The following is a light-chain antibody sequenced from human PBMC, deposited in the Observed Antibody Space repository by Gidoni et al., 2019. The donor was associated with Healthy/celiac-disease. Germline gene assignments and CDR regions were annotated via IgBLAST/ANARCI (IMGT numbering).Light chain of an antibody. V-gene: IGLV2-8*01. CDR3: SSYAGSNMGV. Sequence: QSALTQPPSASGSPGPSVTISCTGTSSDVGGYNYVSWYQQHPGKAPKLMIYEVSKRPSGVPDRFFGSKSGKTASLTVSGLQAEEEADYYCSSYAGSNMGVFGGGTKLTVL. CDR1: SSDVGGYNY. CDR2: EVS. J-gene: IGLJ3*02.